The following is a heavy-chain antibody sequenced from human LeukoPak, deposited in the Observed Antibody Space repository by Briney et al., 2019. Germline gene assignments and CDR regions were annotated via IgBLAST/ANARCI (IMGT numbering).Heavy chain of an antibody. J-gene: IGHJ6*02. D-gene: IGHD3-3*01. CDR1: GDSISSYY. CDR2: IYTSGST. V-gene: IGHV4-4*07. Sequence: PSETLSVTCTVSGDSISSYYWSWIRQPAGKGLEWIGRIYTSGSTNYNPSLKSRVTMSVDTSKNQFSLKLSSVTAADTAVYYCARAIRRFLESNYYYYGMDVWGQGTTVTVSS. CDR3: ARAIRRFLESNYYYYGMDV.